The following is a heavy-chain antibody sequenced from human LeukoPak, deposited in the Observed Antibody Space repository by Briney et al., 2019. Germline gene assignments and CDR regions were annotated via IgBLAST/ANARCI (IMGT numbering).Heavy chain of an antibody. D-gene: IGHD2-15*01. V-gene: IGHV3-11*01. Sequence: GGSLRLSCAASGFTFSDYYMSWIRQAPGKGLEWVSYISSSGSTIYYADSVKGRFTISRDNAKNSLYLQMNSLRAEDTAVYYCARAPRYCSGGSCYSEEGDAFDIWGQGTMVTVSS. CDR1: GFTFSDYY. J-gene: IGHJ3*02. CDR3: ARAPRYCSGGSCYSEEGDAFDI. CDR2: ISSSGSTI.